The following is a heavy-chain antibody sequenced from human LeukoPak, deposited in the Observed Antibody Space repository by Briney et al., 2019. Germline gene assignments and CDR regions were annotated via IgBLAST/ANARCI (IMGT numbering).Heavy chain of an antibody. CDR1: GFTFSSYS. J-gene: IGHJ4*02. CDR2: ISSSSSTI. V-gene: IGHV3-48*01. CDR3: TRDSDHVRDY. Sequence: GGSLRLSCAASGFTFSSYSMNWVRQAPGKGLEWVSYISSSSSTIYYADSVKGRFTISRDNAKNSLYLQMNRLRAEDTAVYYCTRDSDHVRDYWGQGTLVTVSS. D-gene: IGHD3-10*01.